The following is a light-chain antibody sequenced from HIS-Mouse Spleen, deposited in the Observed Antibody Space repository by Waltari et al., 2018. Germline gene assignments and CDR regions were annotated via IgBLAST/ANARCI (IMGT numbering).Light chain of an antibody. J-gene: IGLJ2*01. Sequence: QSALTQPASVSGSPGQSIPISGTGTSSDVGRYHLVPWYQQHPGKAPKRMIYEGSKRPSGVSNRFSGSKSGNTASLTISGLQAEDEADYYCCSYAGSVVFGGGTKLTVL. CDR2: EGS. V-gene: IGLV2-23*01. CDR1: SSDVGRYHL. CDR3: CSYAGSVV.